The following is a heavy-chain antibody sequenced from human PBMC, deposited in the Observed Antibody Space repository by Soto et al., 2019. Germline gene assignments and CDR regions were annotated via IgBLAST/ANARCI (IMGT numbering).Heavy chain of an antibody. Sequence: PWGSVRKSGAASGCAFDGDCMSWVRHTPGKGLEWVSGINWNGGSTGYADSVKGRFTISRDNAKNSLYLQMNSLRAEDTAVYYCAKQAYDFWSGYSLDYYMDVWGKGTTVTVSS. V-gene: IGHV3-20*04. J-gene: IGHJ6*03. CDR3: AKQAYDFWSGYSLDYYMDV. CDR1: GCAFDGDC. D-gene: IGHD3-3*01. CDR2: INWNGGST.